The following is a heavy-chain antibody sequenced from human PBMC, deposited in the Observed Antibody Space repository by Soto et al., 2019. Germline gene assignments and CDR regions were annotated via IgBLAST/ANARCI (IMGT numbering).Heavy chain of an antibody. CDR1: GFTFSSYA. Sequence: GGSLRLSCAASGFTFSSYAMHWVRQAPGKGLEWVAVISYDGSNKYYADSVKDRFTISRDNSKNTLYLQMNSLRAEDTAVYYCAREYSSGWPRLFDYWGQGTLVTVSS. CDR3: AREYSSGWPRLFDY. CDR2: ISYDGSNK. D-gene: IGHD6-19*01. J-gene: IGHJ4*02. V-gene: IGHV3-30-3*01.